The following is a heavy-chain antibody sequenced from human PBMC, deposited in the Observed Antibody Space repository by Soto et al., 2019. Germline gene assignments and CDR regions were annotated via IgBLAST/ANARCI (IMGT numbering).Heavy chain of an antibody. CDR2: IYYSGST. V-gene: IGHV4-39*01. J-gene: IGHJ6*02. D-gene: IGHD3-10*01. CDR3: AILPMVRRVIWLQHNYYSKDV. Sequence: SETLSLTCTVSGGSISSSSYYWGWIRQPPGKGLEWIGSIYYSGSTYYNPSLKSRVTISVDTSKNQFSLKLSSVTAADTAVYYCAILPMVRRVIWLQHNYYSKDVWGQGTTVTVSS. CDR1: GGSISSSSYY.